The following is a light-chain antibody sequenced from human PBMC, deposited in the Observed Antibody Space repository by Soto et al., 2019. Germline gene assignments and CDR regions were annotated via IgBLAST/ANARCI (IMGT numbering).Light chain of an antibody. Sequence: VVTQSPATLSVFPGETATLSCRASQSVSSDLAWYQQRPGQAPRLLIYGASTRATGIPARFRGSGSGTEFRLTISSLQSEEFATYYCQQYNTWHPKMAFGRGTKV. CDR1: QSVSSD. CDR3: QQYNTWHPKMA. V-gene: IGKV3-15*01. J-gene: IGKJ1*01. CDR2: GAS.